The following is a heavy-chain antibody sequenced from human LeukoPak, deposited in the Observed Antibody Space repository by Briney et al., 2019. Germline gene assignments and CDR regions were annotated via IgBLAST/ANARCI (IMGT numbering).Heavy chain of an antibody. J-gene: IGHJ3*02. V-gene: IGHV1-69*13. Sequence: SLKVSCKASGYTFTSYGISWVRQARGQGLEWMGGIIPIFGTANYAQKFQGRVTITADESTSTAYMELSSLRSEDTAVYYCARASLYCSSTSCFPDEAFDIWGQGTMVTVSS. D-gene: IGHD2-2*01. CDR3: ARASLYCSSTSCFPDEAFDI. CDR2: IIPIFGTA. CDR1: GYTFTSYG.